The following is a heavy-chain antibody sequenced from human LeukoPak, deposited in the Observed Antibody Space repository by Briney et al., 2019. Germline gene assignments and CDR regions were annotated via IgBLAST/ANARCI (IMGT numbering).Heavy chain of an antibody. J-gene: IGHJ4*02. CDR3: AKDTSIVVVPAATSYDY. V-gene: IGHV3-23*01. CDR2: ISGSGGST. Sequence: GGSLRLSCAASGFTFSSYAMSWVRQAPGKGLEWVSAISGSGGSTYYADSVKGRFTISRDNSKNTLYLQMNSLRAEDTAVYYCAKDTSIVVVPAATSYDYWGQGTLVTVSS. D-gene: IGHD2-2*01. CDR1: GFTFSSYA.